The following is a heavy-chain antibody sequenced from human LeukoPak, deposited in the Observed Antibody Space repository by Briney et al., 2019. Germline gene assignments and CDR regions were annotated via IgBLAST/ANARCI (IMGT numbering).Heavy chain of an antibody. Sequence: SETLSLTCTVSGASISTYYWTWVRQPPGKGLEWIGSMYTSETTKYNPSLKSRGTISVDTSKNRSSLNLISVTAADTAVYYCARHLAPYRPFHDWGQGSLVTVSS. CDR3: ARHLAPYRPFHD. D-gene: IGHD1-14*01. V-gene: IGHV4-4*09. CDR1: GASISTYY. CDR2: MYTSETT. J-gene: IGHJ4*02.